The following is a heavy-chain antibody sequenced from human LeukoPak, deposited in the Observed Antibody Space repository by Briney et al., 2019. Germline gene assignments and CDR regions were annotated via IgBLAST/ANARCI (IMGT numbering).Heavy chain of an antibody. CDR2: IYTSGST. V-gene: IGHV4-4*07. CDR3: ASQELWFGDNWFDP. J-gene: IGHJ5*02. Sequence: SETLSLTCTVSGGSISSYYWSWIRQPAGKGLEWIGRIYTSGSTSYNPSLKSRVTMSVDTSKNQFSLKLSSVTAADTAVYYCASQELWFGDNWFDPWGQGTLVTVSS. CDR1: GGSISSYY. D-gene: IGHD3-10*01.